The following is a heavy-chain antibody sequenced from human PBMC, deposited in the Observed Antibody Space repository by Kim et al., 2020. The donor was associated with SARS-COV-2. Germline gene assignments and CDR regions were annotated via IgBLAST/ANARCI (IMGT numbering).Heavy chain of an antibody. J-gene: IGHJ4*02. D-gene: IGHD3-3*01. CDR2: IYYSGST. CDR1: GGSISSSSYY. CDR3: ARLDDRFLLEY. Sequence: SETLSLTCTVSGGSISSSSYYWGWIRQPPGKGLEWIGSIYYSGSTYYNPSLKSRVTISVDTSKNQFSLKLSTVTAADTAAYYCARLDDRFLLEYWGQGTLVTVSS. V-gene: IGHV4-39*01.